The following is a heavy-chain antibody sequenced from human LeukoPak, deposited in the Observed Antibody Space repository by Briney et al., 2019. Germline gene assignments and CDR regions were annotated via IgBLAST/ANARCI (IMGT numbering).Heavy chain of an antibody. Sequence: GRSLRLSCAASGFTFSSYAMHWVRQAPGKGLEWVAVISYDGSNKYYADSVKGRFTISRDNSKNTLYLQMNSLRAEDTAVYYCARDRRILVTTGPTDYWGQGTLVTVSS. J-gene: IGHJ4*02. CDR2: ISYDGSNK. D-gene: IGHD4-17*01. CDR1: GFTFSSYA. V-gene: IGHV3-30*04. CDR3: ARDRRILVTTGPTDY.